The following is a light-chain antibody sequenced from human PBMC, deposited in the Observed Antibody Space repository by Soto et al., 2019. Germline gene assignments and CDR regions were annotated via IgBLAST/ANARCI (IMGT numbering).Light chain of an antibody. CDR1: QSVSSY. CDR3: QQYNKWPPT. J-gene: IGKJ2*01. V-gene: IGKV3-15*01. CDR2: GAS. Sequence: EIVMTQSPATLSVSPGEKATLSCRASQSVSSYLAWYQQKPGQAPRLLIYGASTRATGILARFSGSGSGTEFTLTISSLQSEDFAVYYCQQYNKWPPTFGQGTKLEIK.